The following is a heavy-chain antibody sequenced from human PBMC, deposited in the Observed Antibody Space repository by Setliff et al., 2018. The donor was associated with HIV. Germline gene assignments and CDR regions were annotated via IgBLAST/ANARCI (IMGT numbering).Heavy chain of an antibody. D-gene: IGHD2-15*01. V-gene: IGHV4-4*08. CDR2: IHTSGTT. CDR3: AREYYRSGGYYSGWKYYYMDV. J-gene: IGHJ6*03. Sequence: PSETLSLICTVSGGSIRSFFWTWVRQPPGKGLEWIGNIHTSGTTKYNPSLNSRVTISVDMSKSQFSLRLSSVTAADTAMYYCAREYYRSGGYYSGWKYYYMDVWGKGTTVTVSS. CDR1: GGSIRSFF.